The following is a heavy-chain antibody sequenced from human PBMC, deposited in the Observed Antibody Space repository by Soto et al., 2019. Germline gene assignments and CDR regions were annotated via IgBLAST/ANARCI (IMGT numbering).Heavy chain of an antibody. J-gene: IGHJ6*02. CDR1: GFTVSSNY. D-gene: IGHD2-2*01. V-gene: IGHV3-53*01. Sequence: GALRLSCAASGFTVSSNYMTWVRQAPGKGLEWVSVIYSGGSTYYADSVKGRFTISRDNSKNTLYLQMNSLRAEDTAVYYCARDNWFGPAAHYYYGMDVWGQGTTVTVSS. CDR2: IYSGGST. CDR3: ARDNWFGPAAHYYYGMDV.